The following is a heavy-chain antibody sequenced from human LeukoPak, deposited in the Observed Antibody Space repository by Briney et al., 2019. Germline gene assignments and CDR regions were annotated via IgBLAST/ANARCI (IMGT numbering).Heavy chain of an antibody. CDR1: GFTFSSYG. CDR3: ARDPPPRTAAAAYAFDI. D-gene: IGHD6-13*01. J-gene: IGHJ3*02. V-gene: IGHV3-33*01. Sequence: RAGRSLRLSCAASGFTFSSYGMHWVRQAPGKGLEWVAVIWYDGSNKYYADSVKGRFTISRDNSKNTLYLQMNSLRAEDTAVYYCARDPPPRTAAAAYAFDIWGQGTMVTVSS. CDR2: IWYDGSNK.